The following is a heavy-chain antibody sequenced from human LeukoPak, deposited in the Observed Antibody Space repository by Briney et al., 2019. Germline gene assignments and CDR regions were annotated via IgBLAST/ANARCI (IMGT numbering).Heavy chain of an antibody. J-gene: IGHJ4*02. D-gene: IGHD2-8*01. V-gene: IGHV3-23*01. CDR1: GFTFDDYA. Sequence: GGSLRLSCAASGFTFDDYAMTWVRQSPGKGLEWVSTLSGSGNSRYYADSVQGRFTISRDNFKNTLYLQMNSLRVEDTAVYYCARDVNGGYWGQGTLVTVSS. CDR2: LSGSGNSR. CDR3: ARDVNGGY.